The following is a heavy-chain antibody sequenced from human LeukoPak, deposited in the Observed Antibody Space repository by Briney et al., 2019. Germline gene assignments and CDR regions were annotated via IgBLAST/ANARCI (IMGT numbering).Heavy chain of an antibody. V-gene: IGHV4-59*12. CDR2: IHQSGST. J-gene: IGHJ6*02. D-gene: IGHD6-19*01. CDR3: SREQYTFDGSGWFGMDV. CDR1: GGSLSTYY. Sequence: SETLSLTCSVSGGSLSTYYWTRTRQPPGKGLEWIGYIHQSGSTEFNPTLKSRVTMSLDTSRNQFSLKMTTVTAAGTAVYYCSREQYTFDGSGWFGMDVWGQGTTVTVSS.